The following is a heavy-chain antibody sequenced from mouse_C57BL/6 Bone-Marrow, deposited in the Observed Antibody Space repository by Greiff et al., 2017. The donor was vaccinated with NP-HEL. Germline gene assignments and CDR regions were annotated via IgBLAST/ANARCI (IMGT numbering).Heavy chain of an antibody. CDR1: GYTFTSYW. J-gene: IGHJ2*01. D-gene: IGHD3-2*02. Sequence: QVQLQQPGAELVKPGASVKLSCKASGYTFTSYWMHWVKQRPGQGLEWIGMIHPNSGSTNYNKKFKSKATLTVDKSSSTAYMQLSSLTSEDSAVYYCARSLRLRNYFDYWGQGTTLTVSS. V-gene: IGHV1-64*01. CDR2: IHPNSGST. CDR3: ARSLRLRNYFDY.